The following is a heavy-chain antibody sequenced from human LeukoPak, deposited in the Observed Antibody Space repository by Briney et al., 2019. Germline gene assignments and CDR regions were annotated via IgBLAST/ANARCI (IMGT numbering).Heavy chain of an antibody. D-gene: IGHD6-19*01. CDR3: AKDLSWLGLGY. CDR1: GFTFSNYG. CDR2: IGGSGTLT. V-gene: IGHV3-23*01. J-gene: IGHJ4*02. Sequence: GGSLRLYCAASGFTFSNYGMNWVRPAPGQGLEWVSGIGGSGTLTYYADSVKGRFTISRDNSKNTVYLQMNSLRAEDTALYYCAKDLSWLGLGYWGQGTLVTVSS.